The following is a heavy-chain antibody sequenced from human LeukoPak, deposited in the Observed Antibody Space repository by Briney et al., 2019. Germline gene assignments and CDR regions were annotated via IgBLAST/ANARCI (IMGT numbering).Heavy chain of an antibody. Sequence: GASVKVSCKASGYTFTSYYMHWVRQAPGQGLEWMGIINPSGGSTSYAQKFQGRVTMTRDTSTSTIYMELSSLRSEDTAVYYCARADYGDYVGYWGQGTLVTVSS. V-gene: IGHV1-46*01. CDR2: INPSGGST. D-gene: IGHD4-17*01. J-gene: IGHJ4*02. CDR3: ARADYGDYVGY. CDR1: GYTFTSYY.